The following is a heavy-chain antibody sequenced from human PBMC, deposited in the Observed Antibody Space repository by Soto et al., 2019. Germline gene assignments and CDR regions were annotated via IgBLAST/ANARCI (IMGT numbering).Heavy chain of an antibody. CDR2: ITGSGGGT. J-gene: IGHJ4*02. CDR1: GFTFSNYA. D-gene: IGHD6-13*01. V-gene: IGHV3-23*01. Sequence: EVQLLESGGGLVQPGGSLRLSCAASGFTFSNYAMTWVRQAPGKGLEWVSVITGSGGGTYFVDSVKGRFTISRDNSKNTLYLKKNSLGAEDTAVYYCAKRPLTAAGFDYWGQGTLVTVSS. CDR3: AKRPLTAAGFDY.